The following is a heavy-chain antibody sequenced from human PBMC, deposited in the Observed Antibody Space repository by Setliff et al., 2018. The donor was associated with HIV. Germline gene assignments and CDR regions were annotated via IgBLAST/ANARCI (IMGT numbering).Heavy chain of an antibody. CDR2: IYNTGST. D-gene: IGHD3-3*01. V-gene: IGHV4-61*02. CDR1: GGSIRSNDYY. J-gene: IGHJ4*02. Sequence: SETLSLTCSVSGGSIRSNDYYWSWIRQPAGKGLEWIGRIYNTGSTNYNPSLKSRVSISIDTSKNQFSLKLTSVTAADTAVFYCARSQPDTIFGVVIFDYWGQGKMVTVSS. CDR3: ARSQPDTIFGVVIFDY.